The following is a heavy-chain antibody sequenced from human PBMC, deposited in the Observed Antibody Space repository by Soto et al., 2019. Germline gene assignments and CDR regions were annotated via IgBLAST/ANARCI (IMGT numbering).Heavy chain of an antibody. V-gene: IGHV1-8*01. Sequence: ASVKAPCKASGYTFTRYVISWVRQAPGQGLEWMGWINSYSGNTGYAQKFQGRVTMTRNTSISTAYMELSSLRSEDTAVYYCARNTLVEYSSSYSLDPGNPVDKWFDPWGQGTLVTVSS. CDR2: INSYSGNT. CDR1: GYTFTRYV. CDR3: ARNTLVEYSSSYSLDPGNPVDKWFDP. J-gene: IGHJ5*02. D-gene: IGHD6-6*01.